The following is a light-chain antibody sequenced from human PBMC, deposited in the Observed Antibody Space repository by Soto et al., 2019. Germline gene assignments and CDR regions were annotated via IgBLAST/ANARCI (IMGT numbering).Light chain of an antibody. CDR1: QSVSSSY. CDR2: GAS. Sequence: EIVLTQSPGTLSLSPGERVTLSCRASQSVSSSYLAWYQQKPGQAPRLLIYGASSRATGIPDRFCGSGSGTDFTLTSSRLEPEDFAVYYCQQFASSPLYTFGQRTKREL. V-gene: IGKV3-20*01. J-gene: IGKJ2*01. CDR3: QQFASSPLYT.